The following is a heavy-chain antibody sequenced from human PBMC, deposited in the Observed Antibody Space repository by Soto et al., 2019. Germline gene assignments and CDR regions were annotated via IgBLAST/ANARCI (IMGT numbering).Heavy chain of an antibody. V-gene: IGHV4-38-2*01. J-gene: IGHJ5*02. CDR3: ARVGVGYYDSSGYYYAFPPRGAWFDP. CDR2: IYHSGST. D-gene: IGHD3-22*01. CDR1: GYSISSGYY. Sequence: KPSETLSLTCAVSGYSISSGYYWGWIRQPPGKGLEWIGSIYHSGSTYYNPSLKSRVTISVDTSKNQFSLKLSSVTAADTAVYYCARVGVGYYDSSGYYYAFPPRGAWFDPWGQGTLVTVSS.